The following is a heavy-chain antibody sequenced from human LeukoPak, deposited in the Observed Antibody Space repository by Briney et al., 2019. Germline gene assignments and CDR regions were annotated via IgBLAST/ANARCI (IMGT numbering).Heavy chain of an antibody. Sequence: ASVKVSCKASGCTFTSYYMHWVRQAPGQGLEWMGWINPNSGASNYAQNFQVRVTLTRDTSISTAYMELSGLRSDDTAVYFCARAEGAVAGNFDYWGQGTLVTVSS. J-gene: IGHJ4*02. CDR3: ARAEGAVAGNFDY. V-gene: IGHV1-2*02. CDR1: GCTFTSYY. D-gene: IGHD6-19*01. CDR2: INPNSGAS.